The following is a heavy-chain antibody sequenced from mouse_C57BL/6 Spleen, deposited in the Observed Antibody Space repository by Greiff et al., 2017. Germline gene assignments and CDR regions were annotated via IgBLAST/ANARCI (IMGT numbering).Heavy chain of an antibody. V-gene: IGHV5-16*01. CDR2: INYDGSST. D-gene: IGHD2-4*01. J-gene: IGHJ3*01. Sequence: EVMLVESEGGLVQPGSSMKLSCTASGFTFSDYYMAWVRQVPEKGLEWVANINYDGSSTYYLDSLKSRFIISRDNAKNILYLQMSSLKSEDTATYYCERVSYDYAFAYWGQGTLVTVSA. CDR1: GFTFSDYY. CDR3: ERVSYDYAFAY.